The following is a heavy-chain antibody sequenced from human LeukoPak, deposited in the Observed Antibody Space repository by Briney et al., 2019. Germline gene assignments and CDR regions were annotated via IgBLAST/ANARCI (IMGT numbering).Heavy chain of an antibody. D-gene: IGHD3-16*01. CDR2: IYSGGST. CDR3: ARVRDYGWFDP. Sequence: GGSLRLSCAASGFTVSSNYMSWVRQAPGKGLEWVSVIYSGGSTYYADPVKGRFTISRDNSKNTLYLQMNSLRAEDTAVYYCARVRDYGWFDPWGQGTLVTVSS. V-gene: IGHV3-53*01. J-gene: IGHJ5*02. CDR1: GFTVSSNY.